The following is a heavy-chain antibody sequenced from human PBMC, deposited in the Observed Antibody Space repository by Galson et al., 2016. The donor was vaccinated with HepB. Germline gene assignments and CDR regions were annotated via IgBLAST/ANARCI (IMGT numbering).Heavy chain of an antibody. Sequence: SLRLSCAASGFTFSNYAMHWVRQAPGKGLEWVAVISYDGSNKYYADSVKGRFTISRDNSKNTLYLQMNSLRAEDTAVYYCASCSGGSCYSDFDYWGQGTLVTVSS. V-gene: IGHV3-30-3*01. J-gene: IGHJ4*02. CDR1: GFTFSNYA. CDR2: ISYDGSNK. D-gene: IGHD2-15*01. CDR3: ASCSGGSCYSDFDY.